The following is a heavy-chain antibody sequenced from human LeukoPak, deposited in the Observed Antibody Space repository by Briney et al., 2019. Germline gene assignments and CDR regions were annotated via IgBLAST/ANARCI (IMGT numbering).Heavy chain of an antibody. CDR3: ARATTKSNWFDP. V-gene: IGHV1-46*01. D-gene: IGHD5-12*01. J-gene: IGHJ5*02. CDR2: INPSGGST. CDR1: GYTFTSYY. Sequence: ASVKVSCKASGYTFTSYYMHWLRQAPGQGLEWMGIINPSGGSTSYAQKFQGRVTMTRDMSTSTVYMELSSLRSEDTAVYYCARATTKSNWFDPWGQGTLVTVSS.